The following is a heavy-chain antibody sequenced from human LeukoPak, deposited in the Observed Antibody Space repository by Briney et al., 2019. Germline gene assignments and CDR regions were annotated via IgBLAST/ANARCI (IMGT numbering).Heavy chain of an antibody. V-gene: IGHV4-59*02. CDR2: IYYSGST. Sequence: SETLSLTCTVSGGSVSSYYWSWIRQPPGKGLEWIGYIYYSGSTNYNPSLKSRVTISVDTSKNQFSLKLSSVTAADTAVYHCARIKNYYDSSGHDYWGQGTLVTVSS. J-gene: IGHJ4*02. CDR3: ARIKNYYDSSGHDY. CDR1: GGSVSSYY. D-gene: IGHD3-22*01.